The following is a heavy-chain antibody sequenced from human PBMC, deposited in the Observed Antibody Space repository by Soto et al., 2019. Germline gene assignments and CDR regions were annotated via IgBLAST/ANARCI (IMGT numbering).Heavy chain of an antibody. CDR3: ARDEDSSGWLRTFDY. Sequence: QVQLVESGGGVVQPGRSLRLSCAASGFTFSSYAMHWVRQAPGKGLEWVAVISYDGSNKYYADSVKGRFTISRDNSKNTLYLQMNSLRAEDTAVYYCARDEDSSGWLRTFDYWGQGTLVTVSS. D-gene: IGHD6-19*01. CDR2: ISYDGSNK. J-gene: IGHJ4*02. CDR1: GFTFSSYA. V-gene: IGHV3-30-3*01.